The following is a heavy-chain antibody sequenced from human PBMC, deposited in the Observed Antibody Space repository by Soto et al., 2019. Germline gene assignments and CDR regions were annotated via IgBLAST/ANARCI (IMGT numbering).Heavy chain of an antibody. CDR2: VSIGGSK. CDR3: AKRRGAGGHFDY. CDR1: GFTFSSYA. V-gene: IGHV3-23*01. D-gene: IGHD2-15*01. Sequence: DVQLLESGGGLVQPEGSLRLSCAASGFTFSSYAMGWVRQGPVKGLECVAVVSIGGSKHYAEYVRGRFTISRDNFKNTLSLQMNSLTAEDTAVYFCAKRRGAGGHFDYWGQGALVTGSS. J-gene: IGHJ4*02.